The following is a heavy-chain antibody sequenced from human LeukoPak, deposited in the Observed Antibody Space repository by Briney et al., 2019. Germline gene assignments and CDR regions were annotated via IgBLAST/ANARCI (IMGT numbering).Heavy chain of an antibody. CDR2: ISSSSSYI. CDR3: ARDLWDYGDNGYY. V-gene: IGHV3-21*01. J-gene: IGHJ4*02. CDR1: GFTFSSYS. Sequence: GGSLRLSCAASGFTFSSYSMNWVRQAPGKGLEWVSSISSSSSYIYYADSVKDRFTISRDNAKNSLYLQMNSLRAEDTAVYYCARDLWDYGDNGYYWGQGTLVTVSS. D-gene: IGHD4-23*01.